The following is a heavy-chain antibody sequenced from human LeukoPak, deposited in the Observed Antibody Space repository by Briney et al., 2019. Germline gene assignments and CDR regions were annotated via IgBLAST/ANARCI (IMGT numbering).Heavy chain of an antibody. V-gene: IGHV3-30-3*01. J-gene: IGHJ4*02. Sequence: GGSLRLSCAASGFTFSSYAMHWVRQAPGKGLEWVAVISYDGSNKYYADSVKGRFTISRDNSKNTLYLQMNSLRAEDTAVYYCARDGCTNGVCYTLDYWGQGTLVTVSS. CDR1: GFTFSSYA. CDR3: ARDGCTNGVCYTLDY. CDR2: ISYDGSNK. D-gene: IGHD2-8*01.